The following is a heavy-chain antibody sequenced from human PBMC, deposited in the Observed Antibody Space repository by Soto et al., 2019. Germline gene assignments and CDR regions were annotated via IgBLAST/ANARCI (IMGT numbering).Heavy chain of an antibody. CDR3: ARQGHYYDSSGYSWFDS. V-gene: IGHV4-59*08. J-gene: IGHJ5*01. Sequence: ASETLFLTCTVPGCSISRYLWSWIREPPGKGLEWIGYIYYSGSTNYNPSLKSRVTISVDTSKKQFSLKLNSVTAADTAVYYCARQGHYYDSSGYSWFDSWGQGTLVTVS. D-gene: IGHD3-22*01. CDR1: GCSISRYL. CDR2: IYYSGST.